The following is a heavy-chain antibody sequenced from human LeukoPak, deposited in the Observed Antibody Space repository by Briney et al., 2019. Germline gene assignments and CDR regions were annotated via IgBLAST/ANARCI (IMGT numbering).Heavy chain of an antibody. CDR3: ASTTVTTNWFDP. CDR1: GGSFSGYY. V-gene: IGHV4-34*01. J-gene: IGHJ5*02. D-gene: IGHD4-17*01. Sequence: SSETLSLTCAVYGGSFSGYYWSWIRQPPGKGLEWIGEINHSGSTNYNPSLKSRVTISVDTSKNQFSLRLSSVTAADTAVYYGASTTVTTNWFDPWGQGTLVTVSS. CDR2: INHSGST.